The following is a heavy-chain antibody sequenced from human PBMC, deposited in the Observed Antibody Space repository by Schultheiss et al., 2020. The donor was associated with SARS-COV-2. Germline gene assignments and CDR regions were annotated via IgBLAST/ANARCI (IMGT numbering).Heavy chain of an antibody. D-gene: IGHD3-3*01. Sequence: SQTLSLTCAISGDSVSSNSAAWNWIRQSPSRGLEWLGRTYYRSKWYNDYAVSVKSRITINPDTSKNQFSLKLSSVTAADTAVYYCARFTIFGVVRAVSFDPWGRGTLVTVSS. J-gene: IGHJ5*02. CDR3: ARFTIFGVVRAVSFDP. V-gene: IGHV6-1*01. CDR1: GDSVSSNSAA. CDR2: TYYRSKWYN.